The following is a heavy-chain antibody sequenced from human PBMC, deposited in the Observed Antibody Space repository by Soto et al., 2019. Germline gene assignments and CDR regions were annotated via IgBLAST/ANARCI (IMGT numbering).Heavy chain of an antibody. D-gene: IGHD4-17*01. CDR3: ARDQSYGDPYYFDY. J-gene: IGHJ4*02. Sequence: QVQLVESGGDVVQPGRSLRLSCAASGFTFSSYALHWVRQAPGKGLEWVALTSYDGSNKYYADSVKGRFTISRDNSKNTLFLQMNSLRAEDTAVYYCARDQSYGDPYYFDYWGQGTLVTVSS. CDR1: GFTFSSYA. CDR2: TSYDGSNK. V-gene: IGHV3-30-3*01.